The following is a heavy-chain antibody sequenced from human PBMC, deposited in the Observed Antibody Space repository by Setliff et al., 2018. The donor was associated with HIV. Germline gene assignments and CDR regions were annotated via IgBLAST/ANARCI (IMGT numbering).Heavy chain of an antibody. V-gene: IGHV4-59*08. Sequence: SETLSLTCTVSGGSIRSFFWSWIRQPPGKGLDWIGYIYYSGSTNYNPSLKSRVTMSVDTSKNRFSLKLNSVTAADTAVYYCARLNQQWLVRDSGSNWFDPWGQ. CDR3: ARLNQQWLVRDSGSNWFDP. J-gene: IGHJ5*02. CDR2: IYYSGST. CDR1: GGSIRSFF. D-gene: IGHD6-19*01.